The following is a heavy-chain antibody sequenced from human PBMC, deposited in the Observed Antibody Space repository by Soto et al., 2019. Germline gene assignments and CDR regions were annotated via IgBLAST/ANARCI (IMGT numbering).Heavy chain of an antibody. D-gene: IGHD1-26*01. CDR2: ISDSGGST. J-gene: IGHJ4*02. V-gene: IGHV3-23*01. CDR1: GFTFSSYA. CDR3: AKGGEWEPVDG. Sequence: GGSLRLSCAASGFTFSSYAMSWVRQAPGKGLEWVSTISDSGGSTSYADSVRGRFTISRDNYKNTLYLQMNSLRAEDTAVYYCAKGGEWEPVDGWGQGTLVTVSS.